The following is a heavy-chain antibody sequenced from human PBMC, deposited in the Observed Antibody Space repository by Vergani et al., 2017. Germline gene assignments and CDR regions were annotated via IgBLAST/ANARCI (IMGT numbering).Heavy chain of an antibody. V-gene: IGHV3-30*02. D-gene: IGHD2-15*01. Sequence: QVQLVESGGGVVQPGGSLRLSCAASGFTFGNHGLHWVRQAPGKGLEWVAFTRYDGIVEYYGDSVRGRFTISRDNSKNTLYLQMNRLRPEDTAVYYCATAGAAYCRGASCYDFFEYWGQGTLVTVAS. CDR3: ATAGAAYCRGASCYDFFEY. CDR1: GFTFGNHG. CDR2: TRYDGIVE. J-gene: IGHJ4*02.